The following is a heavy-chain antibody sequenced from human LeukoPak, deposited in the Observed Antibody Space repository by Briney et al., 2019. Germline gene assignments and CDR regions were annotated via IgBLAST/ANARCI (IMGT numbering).Heavy chain of an antibody. CDR3: ARDPLEYDILTGYYRPYFDY. J-gene: IGHJ4*02. D-gene: IGHD3-9*01. CDR1: GGSISSSSYY. Sequence: PSETLSLTCTGSGGSISSSSYYWGWIRQPPGKGLERIGSIYYSGSTYYNPPLKSRVTISVDTSKNQFSLKLSSVTAADTAVYYCARDPLEYDILTGYYRPYFDYWGQGTLVTVSS. CDR2: IYYSGST. V-gene: IGHV4-39*07.